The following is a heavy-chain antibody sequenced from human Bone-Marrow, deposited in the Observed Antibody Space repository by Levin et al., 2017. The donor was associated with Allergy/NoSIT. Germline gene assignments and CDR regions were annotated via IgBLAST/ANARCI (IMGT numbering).Heavy chain of an antibody. CDR2: INHSGST. D-gene: IGHD3-9*01. V-gene: IGHV4-61*08. CDR3: ARAGRYDY. J-gene: IGHJ4*02. CDR1: GASVSSDGHF. Sequence: SQTLSLTCTVSGASVSSDGHFWTWIRQFPGKGLEWIGSINHSGSTYYNPSLQSRVTISVDTSKNQFSLKLTSVTAADTAVYYCARAGRYDYWGQGTLVTVSS.